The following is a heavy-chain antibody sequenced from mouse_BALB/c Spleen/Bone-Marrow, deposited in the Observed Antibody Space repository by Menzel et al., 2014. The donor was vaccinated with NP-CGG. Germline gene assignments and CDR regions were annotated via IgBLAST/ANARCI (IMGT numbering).Heavy chain of an antibody. CDR3: ARTKYGPTGGNY. J-gene: IGHJ2*01. D-gene: IGHD2-10*02. V-gene: IGHV1-7*01. CDR1: GYTFTDYW. Sequence: QAQLQQSGAELAKPGASVKMSCKASGYTFTDYWMHWVKQRPGQGLEWIGYINPSTGYPEYNQKFKDKATLTADKSSSTAYMQLSGLTSEDSAVYYCARTKYGPTGGNYWDQGTTLAVSS. CDR2: INPSTGYP.